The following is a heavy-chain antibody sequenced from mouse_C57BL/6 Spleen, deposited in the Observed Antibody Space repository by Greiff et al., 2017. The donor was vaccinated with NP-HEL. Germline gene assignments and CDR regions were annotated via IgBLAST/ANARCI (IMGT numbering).Heavy chain of an antibody. V-gene: IGHV5-6*01. Sequence: EVQGVESGGDLVKPGGSLKLSCAASGFTFSSYGMSWVRQTPDKRLEWVATISSGGSYTYYPDNVKGRFTISRDNAKNTMYLQMISLKAEDTAMYYCARQGCDEGFAYWGQGTLVTVSA. J-gene: IGHJ3*01. CDR1: GFTFSSYG. CDR2: ISSGGSYT. CDR3: ARQGCDEGFAY. D-gene: IGHD2-13*01.